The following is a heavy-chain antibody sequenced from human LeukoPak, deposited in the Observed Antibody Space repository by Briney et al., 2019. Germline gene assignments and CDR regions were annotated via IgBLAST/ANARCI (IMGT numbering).Heavy chain of an antibody. V-gene: IGHV3-48*02. D-gene: IGHD2-8*02. CDR3: ARDLLASPTF. CDR2: IGSGSSTI. J-gene: IGHJ4*02. CDR1: GFTFSSYS. Sequence: GGSLRLSCAASGFTFSSYSMNWVRQAPGKGLEWVTYIGSGSSTIYYADSVKGRFTISRDNAKNSLYLQMNSLRDEDTAVYYCARDLLASPTFWGQGTLVTVSS.